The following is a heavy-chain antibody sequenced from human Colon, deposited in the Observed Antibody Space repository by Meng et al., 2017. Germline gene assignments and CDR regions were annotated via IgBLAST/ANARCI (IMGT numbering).Heavy chain of an antibody. J-gene: IGHJ4*02. D-gene: IGHD1-14*01. CDR3: ARDRVPGKY. CDR1: GGSVSSGTYY. CDR2: IYYSGTT. Sequence: QVQLQDSGPGLVRPSETLSLTCTVSGGSVSSGTYYWSWIRQPPGKGLEWIGCIYYSGTTNYNPSLKSRVTISVDTSKNQFSLKLSSVTPADTAVYFCARDRVPGKYWGQGTLVTVSS. V-gene: IGHV4-61*01.